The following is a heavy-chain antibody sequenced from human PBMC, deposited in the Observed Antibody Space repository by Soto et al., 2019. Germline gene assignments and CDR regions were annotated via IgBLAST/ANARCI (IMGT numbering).Heavy chain of an antibody. CDR2: IYWDDDK. J-gene: IGHJ5*02. CDR1: GFSHSTSGVG. Sequence: SGPTLVNPTQTLTLTCTFSGFSHSTSGVGVGWIRQPPGKALEWLALIYWDDDKRYSPSLKSRLTITKDTSKNQVVLTMTNMDPVDTATYYCAHRPRHYDILTGRRNLFDPWGQGTLVIVSS. V-gene: IGHV2-5*02. CDR3: AHRPRHYDILTGRRNLFDP. D-gene: IGHD3-9*01.